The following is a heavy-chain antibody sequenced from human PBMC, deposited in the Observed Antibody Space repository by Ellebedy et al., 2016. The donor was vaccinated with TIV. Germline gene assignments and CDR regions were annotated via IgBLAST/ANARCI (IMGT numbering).Heavy chain of an antibody. V-gene: IGHV4-39*07. J-gene: IGHJ2*01. CDR2: INHSGNT. CDR1: GVSINSRAHY. D-gene: IGHD6-19*01. CDR3: AALQWLAPAWYFDL. Sequence: SETLSLTCSVSGVSINSRAHYWSWIRQPPGKGLEWIGEINHSGNTNYKPSLESRVTISVDSSKNQFSLKLISVTAADTAVYYCAALQWLAPAWYFDLWGRGTLVTVSS.